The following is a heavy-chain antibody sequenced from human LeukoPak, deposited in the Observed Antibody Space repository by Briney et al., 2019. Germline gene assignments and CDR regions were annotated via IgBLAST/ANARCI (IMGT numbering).Heavy chain of an antibody. CDR2: ISGSGGST. CDR3: AKDQAGCSGGSCYPWDYYYYYYMDV. J-gene: IGHJ6*03. D-gene: IGHD2-15*01. V-gene: IGHV3-23*01. Sequence: ETLSLTCAVYGGSFSGYYWSWIRQPPGKGLEWVSAISGSGGSTYYADSVKGRFTISRDNSKNTLYLQMNSLRAEDTAVYYCAKDQAGCSGGSCYPWDYYYYYYMDVWGKGTTVTVSS. CDR1: GGSFSGYY.